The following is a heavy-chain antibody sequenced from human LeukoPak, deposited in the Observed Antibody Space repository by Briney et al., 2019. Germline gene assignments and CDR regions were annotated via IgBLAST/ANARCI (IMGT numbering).Heavy chain of an antibody. J-gene: IGHJ6*03. V-gene: IGHV4-59*01. CDR3: ARLPTLYYYYMDA. Sequence: SETLSLTCTVSGGSISSFYWSWTRQPPGKGLEWIGHIYYSGSTNYNPSLKSRVTISVDTSKNQFSLKLSSVTAADTAVYYCARLPTLYYYYMDAWGKGTTVTVSS. CDR2: IYYSGST. CDR1: GGSISSFY.